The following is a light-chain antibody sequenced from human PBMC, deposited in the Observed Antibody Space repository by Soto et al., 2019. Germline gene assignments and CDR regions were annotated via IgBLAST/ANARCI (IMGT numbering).Light chain of an antibody. CDR2: GAS. V-gene: IGKV3-20*01. CDR3: QQHGSSPIT. Sequence: EIVLTQSPGTLSFFPGERATLSCRASRSVTNNYLAWHQRKPGQTPRLLIYGASSRATGIPDRFSGSGSGTDFTLTISRLEPEDFAVYYCQQHGSSPITFGQGTRLEIK. CDR1: RSVTNNY. J-gene: IGKJ5*01.